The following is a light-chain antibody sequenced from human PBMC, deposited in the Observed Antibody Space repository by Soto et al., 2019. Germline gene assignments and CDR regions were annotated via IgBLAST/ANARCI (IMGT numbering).Light chain of an antibody. J-gene: IGKJ5*01. CDR1: QSVSTY. V-gene: IGKV3-11*01. Sequence: DIVLTQSPGTLSLSPGERATLSCRASQSVSTYLAWYQQKPGRAPRLLIYDASKRATGIPARFSGSGSGTGFTLTISSLEPEDFAVYYCQQRSKWPITFGQGTRLEIK. CDR3: QQRSKWPIT. CDR2: DAS.